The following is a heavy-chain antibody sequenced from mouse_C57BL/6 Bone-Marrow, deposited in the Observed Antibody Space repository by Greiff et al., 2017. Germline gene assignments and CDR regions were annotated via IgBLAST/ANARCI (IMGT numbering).Heavy chain of an antibody. Sequence: EVKLVESGGGLVQPGASLRLSCAASGFTFPDYYMSWVSQPPGKAPEWLALLRNKATGYTTEYPASVKGRFTISRDNSQTVLYLQMNTLRAEDSATYYGVKAVEGISPSYFDDWGQGTTLTVAS. V-gene: IGHV7-4*01. D-gene: IGHD1-1*01. CDR1: GFTFPDYY. J-gene: IGHJ2*01. CDR2: LRNKATGYTT. CDR3: VKAVEGISPSYFDD.